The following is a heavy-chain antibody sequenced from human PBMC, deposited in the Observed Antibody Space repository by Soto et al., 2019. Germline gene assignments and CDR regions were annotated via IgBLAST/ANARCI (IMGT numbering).Heavy chain of an antibody. V-gene: IGHV3-21*01. J-gene: IGHJ6*02. CDR3: ARDRERDYDRSGWGSNYGMDV. Sequence: PGGPLRLSCAAFGFTSSSYSRNWVRQAPAKGLGGVSSISSSRSYIYYADSVKGRFTISRDNAKNSLYLQMNSLRAEDTAVYYCARDRERDYDRSGWGSNYGMDVWGQGTTVTVSS. CDR2: ISSSRSYI. D-gene: IGHD3-22*01. CDR1: GFTSSSYS.